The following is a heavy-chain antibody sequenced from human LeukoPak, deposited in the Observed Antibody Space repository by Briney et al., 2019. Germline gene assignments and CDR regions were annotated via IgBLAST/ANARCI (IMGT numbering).Heavy chain of an antibody. J-gene: IGHJ5*02. Sequence: GGSLRLSCAASGFTFSSYGMHWVRQAPGKGLEWVAFIRYDGSNKYYADSMKGRFTISRDNSKNTLYLQMNSLRAEDTAVYYCAKVSIGYSGSHGRAVDWFDPWGQGTLVTVSS. V-gene: IGHV3-30*02. CDR3: AKVSIGYSGSHGRAVDWFDP. CDR1: GFTFSSYG. CDR2: IRYDGSNK. D-gene: IGHD1-26*01.